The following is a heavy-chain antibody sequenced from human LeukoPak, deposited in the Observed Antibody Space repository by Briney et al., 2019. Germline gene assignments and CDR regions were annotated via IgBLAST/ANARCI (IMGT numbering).Heavy chain of an antibody. D-gene: IGHD6-13*01. CDR3: ARGGKAREPQNPENCFDP. Sequence: KTSETLSLTCAVYGGSFSGYYWSWIRQPPGKGLEWIGEINHSGSTNYNPSLKSRVTISVDTSKNQFSLKLSSVTAADTAVYYCARGGKAREPQNPENCFDPWAQGPLVTVPS. CDR1: GGSFSGYY. V-gene: IGHV4-34*01. CDR2: INHSGST. J-gene: IGHJ5*02.